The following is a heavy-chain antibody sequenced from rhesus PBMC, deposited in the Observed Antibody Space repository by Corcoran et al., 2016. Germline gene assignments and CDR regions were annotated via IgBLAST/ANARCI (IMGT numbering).Heavy chain of an antibody. CDR2: FYNEHATP. CDR3: ARERTGYSGYSYGLDS. CDR1: GGSISGGYG. D-gene: IGHD5-30*01. J-gene: IGHJ6*01. Sequence: QVQLQESGPGLLKPSETLSLTCAVSGGSISGGYGWGWIRQPPWTGVGGNGSFYNEHATPYYNPSIKSGIAISTDTSKDQFSLKLSAVTAADTAVYYCARERTGYSGYSYGLDSWGQGVVVTVSS. V-gene: IGHV4S7*01.